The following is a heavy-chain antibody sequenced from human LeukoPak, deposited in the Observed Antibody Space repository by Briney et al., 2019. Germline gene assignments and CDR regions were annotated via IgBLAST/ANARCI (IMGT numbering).Heavy chain of an antibody. CDR3: TTDNRYYDFWSGYYTNWFDP. J-gene: IGHJ5*02. D-gene: IGHD3-3*01. V-gene: IGHV3-15*01. CDR2: IKSKTDGGTT. Sequence: GGSLRLSCAASGFTFSNAWMSWVRRAPGKGLEWVGRIKSKTDGGTTDYAAPVKGRFTISRDDSKNTLYLQMNSLKTEDTAVYYCTTDNRYYDFWSGYYTNWFDPWGQGTLVTVSS. CDR1: GFTFSNAW.